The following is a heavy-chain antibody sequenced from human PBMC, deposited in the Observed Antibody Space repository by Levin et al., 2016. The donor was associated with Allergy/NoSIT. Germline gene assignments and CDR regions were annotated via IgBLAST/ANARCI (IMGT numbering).Heavy chain of an antibody. CDR2: ISYDGSNK. J-gene: IGHJ6*02. CDR3: AKLDYYYGMDV. CDR1: GFTFSSYG. Sequence: GESLKISCAASGFTFSSYGMHWVRQAPGKGLEWVAVISYDGSNKYYADSVKGRFTISRDNSKNTLYLQMNSLRAEDTAVYYCAKLDYYYGMDVWGQGTTVTVSS. V-gene: IGHV3-30*18.